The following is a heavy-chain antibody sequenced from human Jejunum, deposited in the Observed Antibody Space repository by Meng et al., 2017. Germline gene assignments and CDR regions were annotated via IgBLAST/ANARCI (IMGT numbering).Heavy chain of an antibody. V-gene: IGHV3-23*01. Sequence: GESLKISCVAPGFTFSSHAMSWVRQTPGKGLEWVSGVSGSGGSTYYADSVKGRFTTSRDNSKNTLYLQMNSLRAEDTAVYYCAKTPLNWGQGTLVTVSS. CDR2: VSGSGGST. CDR3: AKTPLN. J-gene: IGHJ4*02. CDR1: GFTFSSHA.